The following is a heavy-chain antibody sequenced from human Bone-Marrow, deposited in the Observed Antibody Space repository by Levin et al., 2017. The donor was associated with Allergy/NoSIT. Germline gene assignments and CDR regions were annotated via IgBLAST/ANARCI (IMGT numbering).Heavy chain of an antibody. CDR3: ARRDKYCSSTRCYYFDY. CDR1: GFTFGDHA. Sequence: PGGSLRLSCAASGFTFGDHAMHWVRQAPGKGLEWVSGISWNSGSIGYADSVKGRFTISRDNAKNSLYLQMNSLRAEDTALYYCARRDKYCSSTRCYYFDYWGQGTLVTVSS. CDR2: ISWNSGSI. J-gene: IGHJ4*02. D-gene: IGHD2-2*01. V-gene: IGHV3-9*01.